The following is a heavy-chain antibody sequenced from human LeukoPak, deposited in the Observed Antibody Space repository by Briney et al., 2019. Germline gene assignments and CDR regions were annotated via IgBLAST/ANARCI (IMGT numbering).Heavy chain of an antibody. CDR3: ARYQPGSAFDI. J-gene: IGHJ3*02. CDR2: IYYSGGT. Sequence: TSETLSLTCTVSGGSISSSGYYWGWIRQPPGKGLEWIGSIYYSGGTYYNPSLKSRVTISVDTSKNQFSLKLSSVTAADTAVYYCARYQPGSAFDIWGQGTMVTVSS. D-gene: IGHD2-2*01. CDR1: GGSISSSGYY. V-gene: IGHV4-39*01.